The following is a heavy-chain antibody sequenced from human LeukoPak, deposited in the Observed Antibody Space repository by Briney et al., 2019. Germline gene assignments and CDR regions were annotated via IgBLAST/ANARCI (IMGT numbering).Heavy chain of an antibody. J-gene: IGHJ4*02. CDR2: INPNSGGT. D-gene: IGHD6-6*01. CDR3: ARSIAARSGVFDY. CDR1: GYTFTGYY. V-gene: IGHV1-2*02. Sequence: ASVKVSCKASGYTFTGYYMHWVRQAPGQGLEWMGWINPNSGGTNYGQKFQGRVTMTRDTSISTAYMELSRLRSDDTAVYYCARSIAARSGVFDYWGQGTLVTVSS.